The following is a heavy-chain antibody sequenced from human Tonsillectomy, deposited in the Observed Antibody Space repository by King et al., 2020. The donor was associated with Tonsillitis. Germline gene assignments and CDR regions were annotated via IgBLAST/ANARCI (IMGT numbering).Heavy chain of an antibody. D-gene: IGHD1-26*01. CDR1: GGSISSSDHY. V-gene: IGHV4-39*01. CDR3: ARYVSGSFDY. CDR2: LYYSGTI. J-gene: IGHJ4*02. Sequence: QLQESGPGVVKPSETLSLTCTVSGGSISSSDHYWACIHQPPGKGLEWIGYLYYSGTIFYNPSLKSRITISGGTSENRFSLKLSSVTAADTAVYFCARYVSGSFDYWGQGALVTVSS.